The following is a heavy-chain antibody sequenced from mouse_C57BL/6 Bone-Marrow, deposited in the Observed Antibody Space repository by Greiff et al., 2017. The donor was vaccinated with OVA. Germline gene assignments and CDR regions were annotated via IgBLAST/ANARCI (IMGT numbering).Heavy chain of an antibody. V-gene: IGHV5-6*02. Sequence: DVKLQESGGDLVKPGGSLKLSCAASGFTFSSYGMSWVRQTPDKRLEWVATISSGGSYTYYPDSVKGRFTISRDNAKNTLYLQMSSLKSEDTAMYYCARGVPFRDYFDYWGQGTTLTVSS. CDR2: ISSGGSYT. D-gene: IGHD3-3*01. CDR3: ARGVPFRDYFDY. J-gene: IGHJ2*01. CDR1: GFTFSSYG.